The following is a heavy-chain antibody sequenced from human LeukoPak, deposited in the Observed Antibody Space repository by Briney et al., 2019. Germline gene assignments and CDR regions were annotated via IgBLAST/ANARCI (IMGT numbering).Heavy chain of an antibody. D-gene: IGHD2-15*01. V-gene: IGHV1-69*04. CDR2: IIPILGIA. Sequence: GASVKVSCKASGGTFSSYAISWVRQAPGQGLEWMGRIIPILGIANYAQKFQGRVTITADKSTSTAYMELSSLRSEDTAVYYCARESCSGGSCYSSDYYYGMDVWGQGTTVTVSS. J-gene: IGHJ6*02. CDR3: ARESCSGGSCYSSDYYYGMDV. CDR1: GGTFSSYA.